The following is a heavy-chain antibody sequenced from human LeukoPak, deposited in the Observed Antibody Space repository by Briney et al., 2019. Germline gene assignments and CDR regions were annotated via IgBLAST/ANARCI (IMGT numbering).Heavy chain of an antibody. J-gene: IGHJ4*02. CDR2: INPNSGGT. Sequence: ASVKVSCKASGYTFTGYYMHWVRQAPGQGLEWMGWINPNSGGTNYAQKFQGRVTMTRDTSISTAYMELRSLRSDDTAVYYCARRYNWNGDFDYWGQGTLVTVSS. V-gene: IGHV1-2*02. CDR3: ARRYNWNGDFDY. CDR1: GYTFTGYY. D-gene: IGHD1-1*01.